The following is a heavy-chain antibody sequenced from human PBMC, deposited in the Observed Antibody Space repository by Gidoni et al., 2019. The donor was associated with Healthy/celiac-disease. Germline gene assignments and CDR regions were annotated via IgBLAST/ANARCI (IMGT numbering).Heavy chain of an antibody. CDR2: IFSNDEK. V-gene: IGHV2-26*01. CDR3: ARTTSLWFGEFLYYFDY. CDR1: GFSLSNARMG. J-gene: IGHJ4*02. D-gene: IGHD3-10*01. Sequence: QVTLKESGPVLVKPTETLTLTCTVSGFSLSNARMGVSWIRQPPGKALEWLAHIFSNDEKSYSTPLKGRLTISKDTSKSQVVLTMTNMDPVDTATYYCARTTSLWFGEFLYYFDYWGQGTLVTVSS.